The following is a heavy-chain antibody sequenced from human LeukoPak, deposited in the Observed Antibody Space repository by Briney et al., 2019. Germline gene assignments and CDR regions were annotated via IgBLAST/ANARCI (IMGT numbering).Heavy chain of an antibody. J-gene: IGHJ4*02. CDR3: ARTREQWQVLDY. V-gene: IGHV3-48*01. CDR1: GFTFSSYG. D-gene: IGHD6-19*01. CDR2: IDSSGSNI. Sequence: GGSLRLSCAASGFTFSSYGMNWVRQAPGKGLEWVSHIDSSGSNIYYTDSVKGRFTISRDNSKNMVYLQMNSLRAEDTAVYYCARTREQWQVLDYWGQGTLVTVSS.